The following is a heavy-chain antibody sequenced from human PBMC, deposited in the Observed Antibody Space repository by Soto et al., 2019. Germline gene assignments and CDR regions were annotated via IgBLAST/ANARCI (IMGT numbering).Heavy chain of an antibody. J-gene: IGHJ4*02. CDR1: CGSIGTYY. CDR3: ARHPGYYDILTGYTTYYFDY. CDR2: IYYRGNT. Sequence: SETLSLTCTVSCGSIGTYYWSCIRQPPGKGLEWIGYIYYRGNTDYNPSLKSRVTISLDTPKNQFSLKLSSVTAADTAVYYCARHPGYYDILTGYTTYYFDYWGQGILVTVSS. V-gene: IGHV4-59*08. D-gene: IGHD3-9*01.